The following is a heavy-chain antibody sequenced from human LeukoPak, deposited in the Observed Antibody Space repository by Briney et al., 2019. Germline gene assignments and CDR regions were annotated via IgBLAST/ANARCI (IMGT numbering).Heavy chain of an antibody. Sequence: PGGSLRLSCAASGFSFRNYWMHWVRHPPGKGLVWVSRIKNDGSTTKYADSVKGRFTISRDNAKNTLYLQMNSLRAEDTAVYYCAGSAYYYDSSGYYMVDYWGQGTLVSVSS. CDR1: GFSFRNYW. D-gene: IGHD3-22*01. CDR2: IKNDGSTT. V-gene: IGHV3-74*01. J-gene: IGHJ4*02. CDR3: AGSAYYYDSSGYYMVDY.